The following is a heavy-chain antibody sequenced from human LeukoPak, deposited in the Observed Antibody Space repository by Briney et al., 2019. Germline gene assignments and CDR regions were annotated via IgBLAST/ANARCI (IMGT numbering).Heavy chain of an antibody. CDR3: ARGHTGMVIGLFDY. Sequence: SETLSLTCTVSGGSISNGCYYWSWIRQHPGKDLEWIGYIYYSGNTYYNPSLKSRVTISVDTSKNQFSLKLTSVTAADTAVYYYARGHTGMVIGLFDYWGQGTLVTVSS. CDR2: IYYSGNT. J-gene: IGHJ4*02. D-gene: IGHD5-18*01. V-gene: IGHV4-31*02. CDR1: GGSISNGCYY.